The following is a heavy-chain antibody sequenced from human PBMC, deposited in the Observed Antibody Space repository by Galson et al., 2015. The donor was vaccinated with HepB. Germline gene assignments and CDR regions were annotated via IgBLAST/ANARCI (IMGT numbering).Heavy chain of an antibody. D-gene: IGHD3-22*01. CDR2: IIPIFGTA. Sequence: SVKVSCKASGGTFSNYAISWVRQAPGQGLEWMGGIIPIFGTANYAQKFQGRVTITADKSTSTAYMELSSLRSEDTAVYYCATFGITMILVVIPDAFDIWGQGTMVTVSS. CDR3: ATFGITMILVVIPDAFDI. J-gene: IGHJ3*02. CDR1: GGTFSNYA. V-gene: IGHV1-69*06.